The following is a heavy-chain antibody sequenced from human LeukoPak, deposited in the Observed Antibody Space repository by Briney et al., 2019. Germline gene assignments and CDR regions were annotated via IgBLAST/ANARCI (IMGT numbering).Heavy chain of an antibody. CDR1: GFSFTNYW. V-gene: IGHV3-74*01. CDR2: INSDGSAT. Sequence: PGGSLRLSCAASGFSFTNYWMHWVRQAPGEGLVWVSHINSDGSATRYADSVKGRFTISRDNAMNTLYLQMNSLRGEDTAVYYCARGEYYYGMDVWGQGTTVTVSS. CDR3: ARGEYYYGMDV. J-gene: IGHJ6*02.